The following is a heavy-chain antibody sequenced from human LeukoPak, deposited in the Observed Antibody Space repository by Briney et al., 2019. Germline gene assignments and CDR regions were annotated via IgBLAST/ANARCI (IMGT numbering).Heavy chain of an antibody. CDR2: IYPGDSDT. CDR1: GYTFTSYD. J-gene: IGHJ4*02. V-gene: IGHV5-51*01. D-gene: IGHD6-6*01. CDR3: ARLPSSSAHSDY. Sequence: ASVKVSCKASGYTFTSYDINWVRQMPGKGLEWMGIIYPGDSDTRYSPSFQGQVTISADKSISTAYLQWSSLKASDTAMYYCARLPSSSAHSDYWGQGTLVTVSS.